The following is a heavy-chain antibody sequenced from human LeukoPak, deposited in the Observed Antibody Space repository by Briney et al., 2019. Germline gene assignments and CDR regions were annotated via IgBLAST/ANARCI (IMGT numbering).Heavy chain of an antibody. CDR3: ASFFRVRGAKD. V-gene: IGHV3-21*01. Sequence: GGSLRLSCAASGFTFSSYSMNWVRQAPGKGLEWVSSISSGSSYIYYADSVKGRFTISRDNAKNSLYLQMNSLRAEDTAVYYCASFFRVRGAKDWGQGTLVTVSS. D-gene: IGHD3-10*01. CDR2: ISSGSSYI. J-gene: IGHJ4*02. CDR1: GFTFSSYS.